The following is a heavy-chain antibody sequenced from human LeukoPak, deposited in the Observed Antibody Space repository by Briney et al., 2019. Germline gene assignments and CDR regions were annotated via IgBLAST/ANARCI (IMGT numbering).Heavy chain of an antibody. D-gene: IGHD2-2*01. CDR1: GFTFSSYG. J-gene: IGHJ4*02. Sequence: GGSLRLSCAASGFTFSSYGMSWVRQAPGKGLEWVSAISGSGGSTYYADSVKGRFTISRDNSKNTLYLQMNSLRAEDTAVYYCARDGRDIVVVPAAENDYWGQGTLVTVSS. CDR2: ISGSGGST. CDR3: ARDGRDIVVVPAAENDY. V-gene: IGHV3-23*01.